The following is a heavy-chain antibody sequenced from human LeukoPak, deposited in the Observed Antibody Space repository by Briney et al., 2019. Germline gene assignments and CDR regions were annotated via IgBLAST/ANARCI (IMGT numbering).Heavy chain of an antibody. CDR1: GGSFSGYY. J-gene: IGHJ4*02. CDR2: INHSGST. Sequence: SETLSLTCAVYGGSFSGYYWSWIRLSPGKGLEWIGEINHSGSTSYNPSLKSRVTISVDTSKNQFSLKLSSVTAADTAVYYCARGTDYYDSSAPSDYWGQGTLVTVSS. V-gene: IGHV4-34*01. CDR3: ARGTDYYDSSAPSDY. D-gene: IGHD3-22*01.